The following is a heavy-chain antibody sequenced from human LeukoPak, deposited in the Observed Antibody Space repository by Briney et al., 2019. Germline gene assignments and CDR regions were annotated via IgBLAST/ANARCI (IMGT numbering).Heavy chain of an antibody. J-gene: IGHJ6*03. CDR2: IYSGGST. Sequence: GGSLRLSCAASGFTVSSNYMSWVRQAPGEGLEWVSVIYSGGSTYYADSVKGRFTISRDNSKNTLYLQMNSLRAEDTAVYYCARDKSDYDFWSGHYYYYYMDVWGKGTTVTVCS. CDR1: GFTVSSNY. D-gene: IGHD3-3*01. V-gene: IGHV3-53*01. CDR3: ARDKSDYDFWSGHYYYYYMDV.